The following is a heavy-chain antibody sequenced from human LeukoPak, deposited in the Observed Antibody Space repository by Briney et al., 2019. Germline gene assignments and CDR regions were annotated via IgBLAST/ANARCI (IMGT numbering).Heavy chain of an antibody. J-gene: IGHJ4*02. CDR3: ARFAGIAAAGTHIDY. D-gene: IGHD6-13*01. V-gene: IGHV1-46*01. Sequence: GASVKVSCKASGYTFTSYCMHWVRQAPGQGLEWMGIINPSGGSTSYAQKFQGRVTMTRDTSTSTVYMELSSLRSEDTAVYYCARFAGIAAAGTHIDYWGQGTLVTVSS. CDR1: GYTFTSYC. CDR2: INPSGGST.